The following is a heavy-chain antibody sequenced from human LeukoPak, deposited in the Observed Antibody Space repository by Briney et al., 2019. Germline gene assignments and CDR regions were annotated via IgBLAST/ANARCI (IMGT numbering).Heavy chain of an antibody. CDR1: DDSITIYY. D-gene: IGHD3-10*02. CDR3: AELGITMIGGV. Sequence: LTCTVSDDSITIYYWTWIRQPPGKGLEWVSYISSSGSTIYYADSVKGRFTIPRDNAKNSLYLQMNSLRAEDTAVYYCAELGITMIGGVWGKGTTVTISS. J-gene: IGHJ6*03. V-gene: IGHV3-11*04. CDR2: ISSSGSTI.